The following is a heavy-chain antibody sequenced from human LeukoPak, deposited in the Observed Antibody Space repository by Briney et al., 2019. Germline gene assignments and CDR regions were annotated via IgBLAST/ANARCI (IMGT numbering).Heavy chain of an antibody. CDR1: GFTFSGYS. V-gene: IGHV3-21*01. Sequence: PGGSLRLSCAASGFTFSGYSMNWVRQAPGKGLEWVSSISSSSSYIYYADSVKGRFTISRDNAKNSLYLQMNSLRAEDTAVYYCARDAGFLEWLLAPVDYWGQGTLVTVSS. J-gene: IGHJ4*02. CDR2: ISSSSSYI. CDR3: ARDAGFLEWLLAPVDY. D-gene: IGHD3-3*01.